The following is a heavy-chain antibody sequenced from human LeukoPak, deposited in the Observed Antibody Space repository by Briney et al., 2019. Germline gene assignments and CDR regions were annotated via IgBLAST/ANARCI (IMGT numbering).Heavy chain of an antibody. V-gene: IGHV3-21*01. CDR3: ARDFDRACTMVRGVLRYSYGMDV. CDR1: GFTFSSYS. Sequence: GGSLRLSCAASGFTFSSYSMNWVRQAPGKGLEWVSSISSSSSYIYYADSGKGRFTISRDNGKNSLYLQMNSLRAEDTAVYYCARDFDRACTMVRGVLRYSYGMDVWGQGTTVTVSS. D-gene: IGHD3-10*01. J-gene: IGHJ6*02. CDR2: ISSSSSYI.